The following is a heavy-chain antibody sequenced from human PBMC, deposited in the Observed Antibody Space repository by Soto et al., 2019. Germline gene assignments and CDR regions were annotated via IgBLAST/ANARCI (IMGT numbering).Heavy chain of an antibody. CDR2: IFSNDEK. CDR3: ARIAVAGVYYYYYGMDV. J-gene: IGHJ6*02. D-gene: IGHD6-19*01. Sequence: QVTLKESGPVLVKPTETLTLTCTVSGFSLSNARMGVSWIRQPPGKALEWLAHIFSNDEKSYSTSLKSRLTISKDTSKSQVVLTMTNMDPVDTATYYCARIAVAGVYYYYYGMDVWGQGTTVTVSS. V-gene: IGHV2-26*01. CDR1: GFSLSNARMG.